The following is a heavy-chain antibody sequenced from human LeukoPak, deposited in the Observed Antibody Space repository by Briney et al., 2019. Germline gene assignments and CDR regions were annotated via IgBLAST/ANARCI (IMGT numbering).Heavy chain of an antibody. CDR3: ARDLKAAGSYYPYAMDV. CDR2: ISSSSSYI. CDR1: GFTVSSNE. Sequence: GGSLRLSCAASGFTVSSNEMSWVRQAPGKGLEWVSSISSSSSYIYYADSVKGRFTISRDNAKNSLYLQMDSLRVEDTAVYYCARDLKAAGSYYPYAMDVWGQGTTVTVSS. J-gene: IGHJ6*02. V-gene: IGHV3-21*01. D-gene: IGHD6-13*01.